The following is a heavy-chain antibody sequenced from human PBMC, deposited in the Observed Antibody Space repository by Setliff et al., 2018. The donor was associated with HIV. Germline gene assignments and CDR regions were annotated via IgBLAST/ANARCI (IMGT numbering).Heavy chain of an antibody. Sequence: PGGSMRLSCAASGFTFSDHYMDWVRQAPGKGLEWVSAISGSGGSTYYADSVKGRFTISRDNSKNTLYLQMNSLRAEDTAVYYCAKVDTAMVVHYYDSSGYLRSFDSWGQGTLVTSPQ. J-gene: IGHJ4*02. CDR1: GFTFSDHY. CDR3: AKVDTAMVVHYYDSSGYLRSFDS. D-gene: IGHD3-22*01. V-gene: IGHV3-23*01. CDR2: ISGSGGST.